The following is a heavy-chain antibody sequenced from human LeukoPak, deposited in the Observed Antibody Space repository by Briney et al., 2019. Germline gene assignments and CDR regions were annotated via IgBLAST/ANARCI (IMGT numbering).Heavy chain of an antibody. CDR2: ISGSGTRT. V-gene: IGHV3-23*01. J-gene: IGHJ5*01. Sequence: GGSLRLSCVASGFTFRVYALTWVRQAPGKGLEWVSAISGSGTRTHYADSVAGRFTISRDNSKNTVYLQMGSLRAEDTAVYYCAKLLNDYGDYVFDSWGQGTLVTVSS. D-gene: IGHD4-17*01. CDR1: GFTFRVYA. CDR3: AKLLNDYGDYVFDS.